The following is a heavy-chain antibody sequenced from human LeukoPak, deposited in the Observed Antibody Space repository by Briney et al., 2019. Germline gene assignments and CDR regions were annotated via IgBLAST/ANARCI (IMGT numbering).Heavy chain of an antibody. J-gene: IGHJ5*02. D-gene: IGHD4-17*01. CDR1: GYSFTSYW. Sequence: GESLKISCKGSGYSFTSYWIGWVRQMPGKGLEWMGRIDPSDSYTNYSPSFQGHVTISADKSISTAYLQWSSLKASDTAMYYCARRRGDYVDWFDPWGQGTLVTVSS. V-gene: IGHV5-10-1*01. CDR3: ARRRGDYVDWFDP. CDR2: IDPSDSYT.